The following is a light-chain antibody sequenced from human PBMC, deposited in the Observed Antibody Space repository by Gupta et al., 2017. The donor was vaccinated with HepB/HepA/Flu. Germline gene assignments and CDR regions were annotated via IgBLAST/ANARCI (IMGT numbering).Light chain of an antibody. Sequence: SSELTQDPAVSVPLGQTVRITCQGDSLRSYYASWYQQKPGQAPVLVIYGKNNRPSGIPDRFSGSSTGNTASLTITWAQAEDEADYYCNPRDSSGNHVVFGGGTKLTVL. J-gene: IGLJ2*01. V-gene: IGLV3-19*01. CDR3: NPRDSSGNHVV. CDR1: SLRSYY. CDR2: GKN.